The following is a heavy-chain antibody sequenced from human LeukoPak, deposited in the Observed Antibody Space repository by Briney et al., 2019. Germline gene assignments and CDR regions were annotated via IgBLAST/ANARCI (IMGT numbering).Heavy chain of an antibody. CDR3: ARDRARIH. J-gene: IGHJ4*02. Sequence: PSETLSLTCTVSGGSISSYYWSWVRQAPGKGLEWVSVIYSGGSTYYADSVKGRFTISRDNSKNTLYLQMNSLRAEDTAVYYCARDRARIHWGQGTLVTVSS. CDR2: IYSGGST. D-gene: IGHD1-14*01. V-gene: IGHV3-53*01. CDR1: GGSISSYY.